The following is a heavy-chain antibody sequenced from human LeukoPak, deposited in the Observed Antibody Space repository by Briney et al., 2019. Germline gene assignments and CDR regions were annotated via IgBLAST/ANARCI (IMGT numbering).Heavy chain of an antibody. CDR1: GLTFSSYA. V-gene: IGHV3-30-3*01. D-gene: IGHD4-17*01. Sequence: PGGSLRLSCAASGLTFSSYAMHWVRQAPGKGLEWVAVISYDGSNKYYADSVKGRFTISRDNSKNTLYLQMNSLRAEDTAVYYCARDGGDGDYVYFDYWGQGTLVTVSS. J-gene: IGHJ4*02. CDR3: ARDGGDGDYVYFDY. CDR2: ISYDGSNK.